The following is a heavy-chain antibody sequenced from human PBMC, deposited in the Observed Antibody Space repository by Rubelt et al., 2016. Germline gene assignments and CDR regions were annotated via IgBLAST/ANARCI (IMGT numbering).Heavy chain of an antibody. CDR1: GGSISSSNW. V-gene: IGHV4-4*02. J-gene: IGHJ4*02. CDR2: IYHSGST. Sequence: QVQLQESGPGLVKPSGTLSLTCAVSGGSISSSNWWSWVRQPPGKGLEWIGEIYHSGSTNYNPSLGVRVTSSVDKCKDQVSLKLSSVAAADTAVYYCARWGDYYGSGSYYMDYWGQGTLVTVSS. D-gene: IGHD3-10*01. CDR3: ARWGDYYGSGSYYMDY.